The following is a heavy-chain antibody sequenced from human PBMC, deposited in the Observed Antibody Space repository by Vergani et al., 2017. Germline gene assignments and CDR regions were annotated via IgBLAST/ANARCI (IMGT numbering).Heavy chain of an antibody. CDR1: GYTFTSYG. CDR3: ARDLAIFGVDEDFDY. Sequence: QVQLVQSGAEVKKPGASVTVSCKASGYTFTSYGISWVRQAPGQGLEWMGWISAYNGNTNYAQKLQGRVTMTTDTSTSTAYMELRSLRSDDTAVYYCARDLAIFGVDEDFDYWGQGTLVTVSS. J-gene: IGHJ4*02. V-gene: IGHV1-18*01. CDR2: ISAYNGNT. D-gene: IGHD3-3*01.